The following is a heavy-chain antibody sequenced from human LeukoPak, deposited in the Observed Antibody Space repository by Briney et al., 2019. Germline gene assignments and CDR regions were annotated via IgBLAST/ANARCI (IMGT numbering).Heavy chain of an antibody. CDR1: GGSISSGDYY. J-gene: IGHJ4*02. V-gene: IGHV4-30-4*01. CDR3: ARVVYYDSSGYYQFDY. Sequence: SETLSLTCTVSGGSISSGDYYWSWIRQPPGKGLEWIGYIYYSGSTYYNPSLKSRVTISVDTSKNQFSLKPSSVTAADTAVYYCARVVYYDSSGYYQFDYWGQGTLVTVSS. D-gene: IGHD3-22*01. CDR2: IYYSGST.